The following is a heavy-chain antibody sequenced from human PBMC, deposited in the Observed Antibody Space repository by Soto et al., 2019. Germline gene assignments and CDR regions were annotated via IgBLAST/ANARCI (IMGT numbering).Heavy chain of an antibody. D-gene: IGHD6-13*01. J-gene: IGHJ5*02. CDR1: GGSISSSNW. V-gene: IGHV4-4*02. Sequence: SETLSLTCAVSGGSISSSNWWSWVRQPPGKGLEWIGEIYHSGSTNYNPSLKSRVTISVDKPKNQFSLKLSSVTAADTAVYYCARRVFVGYNWFDPWGQGTLVTVSS. CDR3: ARRVFVGYNWFDP. CDR2: IYHSGST.